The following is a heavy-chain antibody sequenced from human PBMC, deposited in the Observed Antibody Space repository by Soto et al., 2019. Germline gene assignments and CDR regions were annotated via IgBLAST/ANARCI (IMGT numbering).Heavy chain of an antibody. D-gene: IGHD3-10*01. CDR2: ISYDGSNK. Sequence: GGSLRLSCAASGFTFSSYGMHWVRQAPGKGLEWVAVISYDGSNKYYADSVKGRFTISRDNSKNTLYLQMNSLRAEDTAVYYCAKVRSGSYRSPADYWGQGTLVTVSS. V-gene: IGHV3-30*18. CDR3: AKVRSGSYRSPADY. J-gene: IGHJ4*02. CDR1: GFTFSSYG.